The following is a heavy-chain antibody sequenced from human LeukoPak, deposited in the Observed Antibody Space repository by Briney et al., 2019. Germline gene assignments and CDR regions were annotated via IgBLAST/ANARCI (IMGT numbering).Heavy chain of an antibody. CDR1: GGSFIGYY. CDR3: ASHFEGVTPNWFVP. Sequence: PSETLSLTCAVYGGSFIGYYWTWIRQPPGKGLEWIGEINHSGSTNYNPSLKSRVTISVDTSKNQFSLKLSSVTAADTAVYYCASHFEGVTPNWFVPWGQGTLVTVSS. CDR2: INHSGST. V-gene: IGHV4-34*01. J-gene: IGHJ5*02. D-gene: IGHD3-16*01.